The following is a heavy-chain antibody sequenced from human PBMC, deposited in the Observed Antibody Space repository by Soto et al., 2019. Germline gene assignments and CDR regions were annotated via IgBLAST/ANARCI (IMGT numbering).Heavy chain of an antibody. CDR2: ISHDGSNK. J-gene: IGHJ4*02. CDR3: AKEDQHLAIDY. CDR1: GFTFSSYG. Sequence: GGSLRLSCAASGFTFSSYGMYWVRQAPGKGLEWVALISHDGSNKYNADSVKGRFTISRDNSKNTLYLQMNSLRGEDTAVYYCAKEDQHLAIDYWGQGTLVTVSS. V-gene: IGHV3-30*18.